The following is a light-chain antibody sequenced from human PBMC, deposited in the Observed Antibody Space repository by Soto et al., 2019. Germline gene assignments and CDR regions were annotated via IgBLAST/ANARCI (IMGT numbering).Light chain of an antibody. CDR1: QSISSW. J-gene: IGKJ2*01. CDR2: DAS. Sequence: DIQMTQSPSTLSASVGDTVTNTCRASQSISSWLAWYQQKPGKAPKVLIFDASNMERGVPSRFSGSGSGTEFTLTISSLQPDDFATYYCQQYTSYFTFGQGTKLEIK. CDR3: QQYTSYFT. V-gene: IGKV1-5*01.